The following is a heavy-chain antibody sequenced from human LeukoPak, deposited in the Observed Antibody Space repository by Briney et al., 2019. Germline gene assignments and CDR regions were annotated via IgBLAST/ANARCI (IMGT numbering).Heavy chain of an antibody. Sequence: GGSLRLSCAASGFTFSSYWMSWVRQAPGKGLEWVANIKQDGSEKYYVDSVKGRFTISRDNAKTSLYLQMNSLRAEDTAVYYCARSALRGYCGGDCYSDYWGQGTLVTVSS. CDR2: IKQDGSEK. CDR3: ARSALRGYCGGDCYSDY. CDR1: GFTFSSYW. V-gene: IGHV3-7*01. J-gene: IGHJ4*02. D-gene: IGHD2-21*02.